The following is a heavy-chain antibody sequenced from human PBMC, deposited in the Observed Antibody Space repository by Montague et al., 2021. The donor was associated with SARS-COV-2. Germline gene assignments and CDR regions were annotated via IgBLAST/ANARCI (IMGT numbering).Heavy chain of an antibody. CDR2: MYYSGST. CDR3: ARDDIVLQGVAKGMDV. CDR1: GGSISSSNYY. J-gene: IGHJ6*02. V-gene: IGHV4-39*07. Sequence: TLSLTCTVSGGSISSSNYYWGWIRQPPGKGLEWIGNMYYSGSTYYNPSLKSRVTISIDTSKNQFSLKLSSVTAADTAVYYCARDDIVLQGVAKGMDVWGQGTTVTVSS. D-gene: IGHD3-10*01.